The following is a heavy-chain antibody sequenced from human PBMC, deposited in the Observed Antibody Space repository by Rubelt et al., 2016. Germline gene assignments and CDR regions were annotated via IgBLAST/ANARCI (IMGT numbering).Heavy chain of an antibody. CDR2: IIPILGIA. CDR1: GYTLTELS. CDR3: AREVGSSGWCDY. Sequence: QVQLVQSGAEVKKPGASVKVSCKVSGYTLTELSMHWVRQAPGKGLEWMGRIIPILGIADCALNSQGRVPITADKSTSTAYMELSSLRSEDTAVYYCAREVGSSGWCDYWGQGTLVTVSS. D-gene: IGHD6-19*01. J-gene: IGHJ4*02. V-gene: IGHV1-69*04.